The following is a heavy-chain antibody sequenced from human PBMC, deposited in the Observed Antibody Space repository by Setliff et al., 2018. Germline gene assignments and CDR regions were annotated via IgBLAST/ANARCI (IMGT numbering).Heavy chain of an antibody. D-gene: IGHD2-15*01. CDR2: ILDDGVKK. CDR1: GFTFSTYR. J-gene: IGHJ4*02. V-gene: IGHV3-30*03. CDR3: ASTCSGSGCYAGLES. Sequence: PGGSLRLSCAASGFTFSTYRMHWVRKAPGKGLEWVAVILDDGVKKYHADSVKGRFTISRDNSKNTLYLQMNILRPEATAVYYCASTCSGSGCYAGLESWGQGTPVTVSS.